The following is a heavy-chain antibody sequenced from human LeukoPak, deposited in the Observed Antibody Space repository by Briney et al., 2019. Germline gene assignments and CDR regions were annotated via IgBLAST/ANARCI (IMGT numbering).Heavy chain of an antibody. CDR2: IYYSGST. D-gene: IGHD3-10*01. Sequence: SETLSLTCTVSGGSISSSSYYWGWIRQPPGTGLEWIGSIYYSGSTNYNPSLQSRVTISVDTSKNQFSLKVSSVSAADTAVYYCARGNRPYGEHEAFDIWGHGTTVTVSP. CDR1: GGSISSSSYY. J-gene: IGHJ3*02. V-gene: IGHV4-39*07. CDR3: ARGNRPYGEHEAFDI.